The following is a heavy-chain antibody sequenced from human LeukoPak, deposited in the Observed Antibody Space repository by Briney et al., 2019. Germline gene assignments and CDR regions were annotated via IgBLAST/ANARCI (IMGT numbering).Heavy chain of an antibody. Sequence: GGSLRLSCAASGFTFNDYYMSWLRQAPGKGLEWVSYMSGSGGFTTFYADSVKGRFTISRDDAKNLLYLQMHNLRSEDTAVYFCARDTVYGNYYFDNWGQGILVTVSS. D-gene: IGHD4-11*01. CDR3: ARDTVYGNYYFDN. CDR2: MSGSGGFTT. CDR1: GFTFNDYY. J-gene: IGHJ4*02. V-gene: IGHV3-11*01.